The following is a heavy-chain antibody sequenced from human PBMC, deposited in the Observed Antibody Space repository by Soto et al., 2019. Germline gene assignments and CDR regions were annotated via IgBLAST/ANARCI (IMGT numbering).Heavy chain of an antibody. J-gene: IGHJ6*02. CDR2: IYYSGST. D-gene: IGHD3-3*01. V-gene: IGHV4-31*03. CDR1: GGSISSGGYY. Sequence: SETLSLTCTVSGGSISSGGYYWSWIRQYPGKGLEWIGYIYYSGSTYYNPSLKSRVTISVDTSKNQFSLKLSSVTTADTAVYYCARFTIFGVVISSDYGMDVWGQGTTVTVSS. CDR3: ARFTIFGVVISSDYGMDV.